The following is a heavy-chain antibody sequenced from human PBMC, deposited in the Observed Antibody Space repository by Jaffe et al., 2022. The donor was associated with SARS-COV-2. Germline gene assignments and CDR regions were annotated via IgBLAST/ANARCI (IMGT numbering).Heavy chain of an antibody. V-gene: IGHV4-59*01. CDR2: IYYTGST. J-gene: IGHJ4*02. D-gene: IGHD3-16*01. CDR1: GGSINNYY. Sequence: QVQLQESGPGLVKPSETLSLTCSVSGGSINNYYGSWIRQPPGKGLEWIGYIYYTGSTNYNPSLKGRVTLSVDTSRNQFSLRLNSVSAADTAVYYCARAFSPERLENWGQGSLVTVSS. CDR3: ARAFSPERLEN.